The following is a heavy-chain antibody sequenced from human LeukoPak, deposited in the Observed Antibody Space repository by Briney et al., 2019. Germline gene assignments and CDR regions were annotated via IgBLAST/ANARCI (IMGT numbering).Heavy chain of an antibody. CDR3: ARATTVTTTAQPDYYYGMDV. J-gene: IGHJ6*02. CDR2: IKQDGSEK. CDR1: GFTFSSYW. Sequence: GGSLRLSCAASGFTFSSYWMSWVRQAPGKGLEWVANIKQDGSEKYYVDSVKGRFTISRDNAKNSLYLQMNSLRAEDTAVYYCARATTVTTTAQPDYYYGMDVWGQGTTVTVSS. V-gene: IGHV3-7*03. D-gene: IGHD4-11*01.